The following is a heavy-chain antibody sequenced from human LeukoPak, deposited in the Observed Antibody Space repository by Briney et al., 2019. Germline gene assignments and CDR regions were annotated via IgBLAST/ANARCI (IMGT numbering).Heavy chain of an antibody. D-gene: IGHD2/OR15-2a*01. J-gene: IGHJ2*01. V-gene: IGHV4-59*01. CDR2: IYYSGST. CDR1: GDSISTYY. Sequence: PSETLSLTCTVSGDSISTYYCRSSRQPPGKGLEWIGYIYYSGSTDYNPSLKSRVTISVGTSKNQFSLKLTSVTPADTAVYSGAVLVRAEYGTVTYYWYFDIWGRGTLVTVSS. CDR3: AVLVRAEYGTVTYYWYFDI.